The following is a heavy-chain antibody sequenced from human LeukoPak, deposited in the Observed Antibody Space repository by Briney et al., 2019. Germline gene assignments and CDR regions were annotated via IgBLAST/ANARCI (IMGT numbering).Heavy chain of an antibody. CDR1: GGSFSGYY. V-gene: IGHV4-34*01. D-gene: IGHD3-22*01. Sequence: PSETLSLTCAVYGGSFSGYYWSWIRQPPGKGLEWIGEINHSGSTNYNPSLKSRVTISVDTSKNQFSLKLSSVTAADTAVYYCASYYRFDYMDVRGKGTTVTVSS. J-gene: IGHJ6*03. CDR2: INHSGST. CDR3: ASYYRFDYMDV.